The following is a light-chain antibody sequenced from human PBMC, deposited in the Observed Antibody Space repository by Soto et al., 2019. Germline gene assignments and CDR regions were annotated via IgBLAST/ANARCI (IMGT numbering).Light chain of an antibody. V-gene: IGKV3-11*01. Sequence: EIVLTQSPATLSLSPGERATLSCMASQSVSSYLAWYQQKPGQAPRLLIYDASNRATGIPARFIGSGSGTDFTLSIRSLEPEDFAVYYCQQRSNWPPMYTFGQGTKLEIK. CDR2: DAS. CDR1: QSVSSY. J-gene: IGKJ2*01. CDR3: QQRSNWPPMYT.